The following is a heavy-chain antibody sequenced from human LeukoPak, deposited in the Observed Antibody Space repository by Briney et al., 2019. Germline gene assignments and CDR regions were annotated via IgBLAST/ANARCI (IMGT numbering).Heavy chain of an antibody. J-gene: IGHJ6*04. V-gene: IGHV3-48*03. D-gene: IGHD4-17*01. CDR3: AREPTPDGDPHYYHGMDV. Sequence: GGSLRLSCAASGFTFSSYEMNWVRQAPGKGLEWVSYISSSGSTIYYADSVKGRFTISRDNAKNSLYLQMNSLRAEDTAVYYCAREPTPDGDPHYYHGMDVWGKGTTVTVSS. CDR2: ISSSGSTI. CDR1: GFTFSSYE.